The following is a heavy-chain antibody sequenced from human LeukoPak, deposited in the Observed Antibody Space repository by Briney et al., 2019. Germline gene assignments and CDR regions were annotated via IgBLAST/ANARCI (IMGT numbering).Heavy chain of an antibody. CDR3: ARGRYSAFDY. CDR1: GFTFSSYE. D-gene: IGHD1-26*01. CDR2: ISSSGSTI. V-gene: IGHV3-48*03. Sequence: TGGSLRLSCAASGFTFSSYETNWVRQAPGKGLEWVSYISSSGSTIYYADSVKGRFTISRDNAKNSLYLQMNSLRAEDTAVYYCARGRYSAFDYWGQGTLVTVSS. J-gene: IGHJ4*02.